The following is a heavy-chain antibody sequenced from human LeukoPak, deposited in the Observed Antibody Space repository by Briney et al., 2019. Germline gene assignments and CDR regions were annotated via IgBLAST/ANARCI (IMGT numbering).Heavy chain of an antibody. J-gene: IGHJ5*02. Sequence: SETLSLTCTVSGGSISSSSYYWGWIRQPPGKGLEWIGEIYHSGSTNYNPSLKSRVTISVDKSKNQFSLKLSSVTAADTAVYYCASLYWFDPWGQGTLVTVSS. CDR1: GGSISSSSYY. CDR2: IYHSGST. V-gene: IGHV4-39*07. CDR3: ASLYWFDP.